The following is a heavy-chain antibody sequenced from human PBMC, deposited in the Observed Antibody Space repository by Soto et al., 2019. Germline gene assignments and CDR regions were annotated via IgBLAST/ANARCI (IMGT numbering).Heavy chain of an antibody. CDR3: AKDDDYYDTSTYHSPFDH. J-gene: IGHJ4*02. CDR2: ISGSGCST. Sequence: VGSLRLPCQPSGFTCSSCAMISVRQAPAKGVEWVSGISGSGCSTYYADPVKGRITIHRDNSKNLLYLQMNSLRAEDIAVYYCAKDDDYYDTSTYHSPFDHWGPGTQGTVSS. D-gene: IGHD3-22*01. CDR1: GFTCSSCA. V-gene: IGHV3-23*01.